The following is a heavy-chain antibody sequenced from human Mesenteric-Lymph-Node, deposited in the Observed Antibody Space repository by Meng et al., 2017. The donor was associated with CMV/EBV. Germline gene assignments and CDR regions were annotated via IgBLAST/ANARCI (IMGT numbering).Heavy chain of an antibody. CDR2: IKQDGSEE. J-gene: IGHJ5*02. V-gene: IGHV3-7*03. D-gene: IGHD3-9*01. CDR1: GFTFSSCW. Sequence: GGSLRLSCAASGFTFSSCWMSWVRQAPGKGLEWVANIKQDGSEEYYVDSVKGRFTISRDNAKNSLYLQMNSLRAEDTAVYYCAKSTPDHFDWLFGPWGQGTLVTVSS. CDR3: AKSTPDHFDWLFGP.